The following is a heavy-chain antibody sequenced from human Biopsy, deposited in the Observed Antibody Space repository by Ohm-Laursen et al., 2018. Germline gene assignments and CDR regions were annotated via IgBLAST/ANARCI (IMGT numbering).Heavy chain of an antibody. J-gene: IGHJ4*02. CDR2: ISPYNGDT. V-gene: IGHV1-18*01. CDR1: GYTFTNYG. D-gene: IGHD3-3*01. CDR3: ARDRWPHVTLLGLVVFDF. Sequence: ASVKVSCKASGYTFTNYGISWVRQAPGQGLQWMGWISPYNGDTDYAQKLQGRVTMTTDTSTSTAYMDLRSLRSDDTAVYYCARDRWPHVTLLGLVVFDFWGQGTLVIVSS.